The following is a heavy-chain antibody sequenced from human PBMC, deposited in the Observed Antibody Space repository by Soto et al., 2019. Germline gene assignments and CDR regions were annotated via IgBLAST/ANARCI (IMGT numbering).Heavy chain of an antibody. CDR1: GDTISRYG. D-gene: IGHD6-19*01. V-gene: IGHV1-69*01. CDR3: ARASVRGWYNWFDP. Sequence: QVQLVQSGAEVKKPGSSVTDSCKASGDTISRYGISWVRQAPGQGLEYMREIILKFGTTNSAQKFRSRVTISADESTRTAYMEVSSLRSDDTAVYYCARASVRGWYNWFDPWVQGTLVTVAS. J-gene: IGHJ5*02. CDR2: IILKFGTT.